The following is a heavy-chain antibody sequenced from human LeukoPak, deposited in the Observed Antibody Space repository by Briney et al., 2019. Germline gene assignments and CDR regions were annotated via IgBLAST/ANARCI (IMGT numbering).Heavy chain of an antibody. CDR1: GGSISSGSYY. CDR3: ARHEFVGATVFDY. CDR2: IYTSGGT. J-gene: IGHJ4*02. Sequence: SETLSLTCTVSGGSISSGSYYWGWIRQPAGKGLEWVGRIYTSGGTNYNPSLKSRVAISVDTSKNQFSLKLSSVTAADAAVYYCARHEFVGATVFDYWGQGTLVTVSS. D-gene: IGHD1-26*01. V-gene: IGHV4-61*02.